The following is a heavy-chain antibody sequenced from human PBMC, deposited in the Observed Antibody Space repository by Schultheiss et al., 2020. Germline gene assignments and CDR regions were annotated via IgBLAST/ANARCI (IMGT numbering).Heavy chain of an antibody. CDR2: INHSGST. D-gene: IGHD4-17*01. Sequence: SETLSLTCAVYGGSFSGYYWSWIRQPPGKGLEWIGEINHSGSTNYNPSLKSRVTISVDTSKNQFSLKLSSVIATDTAVYYCARQDGHGYFDYWGQGTLVTVSS. V-gene: IGHV4-34*01. CDR1: GGSFSGYY. CDR3: ARQDGHGYFDY. J-gene: IGHJ4*02.